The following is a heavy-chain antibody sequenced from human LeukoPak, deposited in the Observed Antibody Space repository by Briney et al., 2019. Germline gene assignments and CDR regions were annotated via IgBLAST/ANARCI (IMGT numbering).Heavy chain of an antibody. D-gene: IGHD3-22*01. CDR3: VISQVVTRPLFTR. J-gene: IGHJ4*02. V-gene: IGHV3-23*01. CDR2: MSGSGGST. Sequence: GGSLRLSCAASGFTFSSYAMSWVRQAPGKGLEWVSAMSGSGGSTYYADSVKGRFTISRDNSKNTLYLQMNSLRAEDTAVSYCVISQVVTRPLFTRWGQGTLVTVSS. CDR1: GFTFSSYA.